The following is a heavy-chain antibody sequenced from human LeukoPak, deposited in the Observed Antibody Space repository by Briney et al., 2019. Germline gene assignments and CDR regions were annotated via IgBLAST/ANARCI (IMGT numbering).Heavy chain of an antibody. CDR1: GYTFNNFD. Sequence: ASVKVSCKASGYTFNNFDIDWIRQAPGQGLEWMGSMTPKSGDTDLAQKFQGRVTMARDTSLNTAYLAASSLTSDDTAVYYCARGHNYGSGESVARAYWGKGTLVIVSS. D-gene: IGHD3-10*01. CDR3: ARGHNYGSGESVARAY. J-gene: IGHJ4*02. V-gene: IGHV1-8*02. CDR2: MTPKSGDT.